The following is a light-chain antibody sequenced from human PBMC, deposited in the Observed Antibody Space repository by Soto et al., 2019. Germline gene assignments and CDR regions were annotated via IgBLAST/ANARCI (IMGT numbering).Light chain of an antibody. CDR1: QSVSSY. CDR2: DAS. CDR3: HQRTNWPPLT. Sequence: EIVLTQSPATLSLSPGERATLSCRASQSVSSYLAWYQQKPGQAPRLLIYDASNRATGIPARFSGSGSGRDFTLTISSLEHEDFVVYYCHQRTNWPPLTFGGGTKVEIK. J-gene: IGKJ4*01. V-gene: IGKV3-11*02.